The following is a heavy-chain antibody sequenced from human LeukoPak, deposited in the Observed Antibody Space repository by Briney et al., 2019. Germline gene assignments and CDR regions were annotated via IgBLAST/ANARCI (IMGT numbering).Heavy chain of an antibody. Sequence: SSETLSLTCTVSGGSISSYYWSWIRQPPGKGLEWIGYIYYSGSTNYNPSLKSRVTISVDTSKNQFSLKLSSVTAADTAVYYCARASYYYYSMDVWGQGTTVTVSS. J-gene: IGHJ6*02. V-gene: IGHV4-59*01. CDR2: IYYSGST. CDR3: ARASYYYYSMDV. CDR1: GGSISSYY.